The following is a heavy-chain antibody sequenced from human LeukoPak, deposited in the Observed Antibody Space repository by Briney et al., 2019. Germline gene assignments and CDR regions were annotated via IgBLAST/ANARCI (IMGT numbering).Heavy chain of an antibody. Sequence: GGSLRLSCAASGFTFSSYSMNWVRQAPGKGLEWVSGISDSGTGTYYADSVKGRFTISRDNSKNTLFLQMNSLRAEDTAVYYCAKDHIRRYGYSDFDYWGQGTLVTVSS. CDR1: GFTFSSYS. J-gene: IGHJ4*02. V-gene: IGHV3-23*01. CDR2: ISDSGTGT. D-gene: IGHD5-18*01. CDR3: AKDHIRRYGYSDFDY.